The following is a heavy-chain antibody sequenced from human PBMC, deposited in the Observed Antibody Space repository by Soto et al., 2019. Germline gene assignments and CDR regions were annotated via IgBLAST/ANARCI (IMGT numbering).Heavy chain of an antibody. Sequence: ASVKVSCKASGGTFSSYGISWVRQAPGQGLEWMGGIIPIFGTANYAQKFQGRVTIIADESTSTTYMELSSLRSEDTAVYHCARESGSSSSPHFDYWGQGTLVTVSS. J-gene: IGHJ4*02. V-gene: IGHV1-69*13. CDR3: ARESGSSSSPHFDY. CDR2: IIPIFGTA. D-gene: IGHD6-6*01. CDR1: GGTFSSYG.